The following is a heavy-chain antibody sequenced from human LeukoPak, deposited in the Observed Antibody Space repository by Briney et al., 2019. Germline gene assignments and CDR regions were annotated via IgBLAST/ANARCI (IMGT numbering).Heavy chain of an antibody. J-gene: IGHJ4*02. V-gene: IGHV4-39*07. CDR3: ARDGGYNYADY. CDR1: GGSISSSSYY. Sequence: SETLSLTCTVSGGSISSSSYYWGWIRQPPGKGLEWIGSIYYSGSTNYNPSLKSRVTISVDTSKNQFSLKLSSVTAADTAVYYCARDGGYNYADYWGQGTLVTVSS. D-gene: IGHD5-24*01. CDR2: IYYSGST.